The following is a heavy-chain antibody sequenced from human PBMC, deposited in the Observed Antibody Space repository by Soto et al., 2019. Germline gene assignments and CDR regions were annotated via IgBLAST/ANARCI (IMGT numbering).Heavy chain of an antibody. CDR3: ARGESRRITIFGVVIQPANWFDP. CDR2: INHSGST. J-gene: IGHJ5*02. V-gene: IGHV4-34*01. Sequence: PSETLSLTCAVYGGSFSGYYWSWIRQPPGKGLEWIGEINHSGSTNYNPSLKSRVTISVDTSKNQFSLELSSVTAADTAVYYCARGESRRITIFGVVIQPANWFDPWGQGTLVTVSS. CDR1: GGSFSGYY. D-gene: IGHD3-3*01.